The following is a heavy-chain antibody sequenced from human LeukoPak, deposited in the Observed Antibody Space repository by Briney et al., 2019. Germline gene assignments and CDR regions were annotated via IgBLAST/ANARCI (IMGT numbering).Heavy chain of an antibody. D-gene: IGHD3/OR15-3a*01. CDR2: IYYSGST. V-gene: IGHV4-59*08. J-gene: IGHJ4*02. CDR1: GGSISSYY. Sequence: SETLSLTCTVSGGSISSYYWSWIRQPPGKGLEWIGYIYYSGSTNYNPSLKSRVTISVDTSKNQISLRLTSVTATDTAMYYCARQTGSGLFTLPGGQGTLVTVSS. CDR3: ARQTGSGLFTLP.